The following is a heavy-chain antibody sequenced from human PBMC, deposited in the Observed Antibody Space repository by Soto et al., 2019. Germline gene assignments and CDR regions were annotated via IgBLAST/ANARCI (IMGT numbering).Heavy chain of an antibody. CDR2: INHSGST. CDR3: ARDRPGIIPAAIRGIDY. V-gene: IGHV4-34*01. J-gene: IGHJ4*02. Sequence: KPSETLSLTCAVYGGSFSGYYCSWIRQPPGKGLEWIGEINHSGSTNYNPSLKSRVTISVDTSKNQFSLKLSSVTAADTAVYYCARDRPGIIPAAIRGIDYWGQGTLVTVSS. CDR1: GGSFSGYY. D-gene: IGHD2-2*02.